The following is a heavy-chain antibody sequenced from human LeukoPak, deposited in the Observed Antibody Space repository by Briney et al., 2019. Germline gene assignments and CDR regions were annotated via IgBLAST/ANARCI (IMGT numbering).Heavy chain of an antibody. Sequence: SQTLSLTCTVSGGSISSGGYYWSWIRQHPGKGLEWIGYIYYSGSTYYNPSLKSRVTISVDTSKNQFSLKLSSVTAADTAVYYCASTVDYGDYVGWFDPWGQGTLVTVSS. V-gene: IGHV4-31*03. CDR1: GGSISSGGYY. CDR2: IYYSGST. CDR3: ASTVDYGDYVGWFDP. D-gene: IGHD4-17*01. J-gene: IGHJ5*02.